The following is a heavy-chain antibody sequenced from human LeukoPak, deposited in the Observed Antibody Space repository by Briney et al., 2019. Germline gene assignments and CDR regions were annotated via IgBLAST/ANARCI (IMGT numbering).Heavy chain of an antibody. CDR1: GFTVSNNY. Sequence: GGSLRLPXAASGFTVSNNYMSWVRQAPGKGLEWVSVIYSGDNTYYVESVKGRFTISRDNSKNTLFLQMNRLRAEDTAVYYCAGRRVLDASFDYWGQGTLVTVSS. J-gene: IGHJ4*02. CDR3: AGRRVLDASFDY. V-gene: IGHV3-66*02. D-gene: IGHD3-16*01. CDR2: IYSGDNT.